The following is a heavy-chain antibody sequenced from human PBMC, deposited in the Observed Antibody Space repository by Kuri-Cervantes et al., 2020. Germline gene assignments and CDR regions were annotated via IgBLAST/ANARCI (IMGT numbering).Heavy chain of an antibody. CDR2: INHSGST. CDR1: GGSFSGYY. J-gene: IGHJ4*02. CDR3: ARWILYGGNPRAFDY. Sequence: SETLSLTCAVYGGSFSGYYWNWIRQPPGKGLEWIGEINHSGSTNYNPSLKSRVTISVDTSKNQFSLKLSSVTAADTAVYYCARWILYGGNPRAFDYWGQGTLVTVSS. V-gene: IGHV4-34*01. D-gene: IGHD4-23*01.